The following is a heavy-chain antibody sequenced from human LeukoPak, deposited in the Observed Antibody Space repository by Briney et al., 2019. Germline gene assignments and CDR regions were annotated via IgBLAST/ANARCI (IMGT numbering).Heavy chain of an antibody. CDR1: GGSISSSSYY. V-gene: IGHV4-39*01. CDR2: IYYSGST. Sequence: SETLSLTCTVSGGSISSSSYYWGWIRQPPGKGLEWIGSIYYSGSTYYNPSLKSRVTIFVDTSKNQFSLKLSSVTAADTAVYYCARPNYDSSGYSPEGAFDIWGQGTMVTVSS. CDR3: ARPNYDSSGYSPEGAFDI. D-gene: IGHD3-22*01. J-gene: IGHJ3*02.